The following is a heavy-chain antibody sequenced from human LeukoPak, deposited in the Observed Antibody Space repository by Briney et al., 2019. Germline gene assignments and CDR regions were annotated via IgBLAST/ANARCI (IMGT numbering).Heavy chain of an antibody. V-gene: IGHV3-30*02. CDR3: ARDHSYGYAYSFDF. D-gene: IGHD5-18*01. Sequence: PGGSLRLSCAASGFTFSNFAMHWVRQAPGKGLHWVAFISYDGNKKYCADSVKGRFTISRDSSKNTVYLEMHSLRPEDTAVYYCARDHSYGYAYSFDFWGRGNLVTVSS. CDR2: ISYDGNKK. CDR1: GFTFSNFA. J-gene: IGHJ4*02.